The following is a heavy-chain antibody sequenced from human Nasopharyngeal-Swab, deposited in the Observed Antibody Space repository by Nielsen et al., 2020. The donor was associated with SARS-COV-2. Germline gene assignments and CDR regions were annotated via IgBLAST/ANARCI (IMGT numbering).Heavy chain of an antibody. CDR1: GGSLSGYY. J-gene: IGHJ4*02. D-gene: IGHD1-26*01. CDR3: TRSTWSPLDS. V-gene: IGHV4-34*01. CDR2: INHSDRT. Sequence: GSLRLSCAVSGGSLSGYYWSWIRQSPGKGLEWIGEINHSDRTIYNPSLKSRLTISADASKNQFSLELRSVTAADTAVYYCTRSTWSPLDSWGPGTLVTVSS.